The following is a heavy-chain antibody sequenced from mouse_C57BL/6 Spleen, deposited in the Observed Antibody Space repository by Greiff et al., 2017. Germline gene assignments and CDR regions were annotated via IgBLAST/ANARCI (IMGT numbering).Heavy chain of an antibody. Sequence: VQLQQPGAELVKPGASVKLSCKASGYTFTSYWMQWVKQRPGQGLEWIGEIDPSDSYTNYNQKFKGKATLTVDTSSSTAYMQISSLTSEDSAFYFCAKPYYCGGFAYWGQGTLVTVSA. CDR2: IDPSDSYT. CDR1: GYTFTSYW. CDR3: AKPYYCGGFAY. D-gene: IGHD1-1*01. J-gene: IGHJ3*01. V-gene: IGHV1-50*01.